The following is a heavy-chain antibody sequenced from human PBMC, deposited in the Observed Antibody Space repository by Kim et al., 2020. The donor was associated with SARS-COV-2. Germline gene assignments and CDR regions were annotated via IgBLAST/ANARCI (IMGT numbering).Heavy chain of an antibody. D-gene: IGHD2-21*01. V-gene: IGHV3-49*02. CDR3: TRGIDSAYGMDV. Sequence: EHAACVTGRFTIARDDSKSLAYLQMNSLKTEDTAVYYCTRGIDSAYGMDVWGQGTTVTVSS. J-gene: IGHJ6*02.